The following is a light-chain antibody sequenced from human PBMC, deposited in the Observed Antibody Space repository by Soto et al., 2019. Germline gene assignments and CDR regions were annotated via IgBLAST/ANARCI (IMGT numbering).Light chain of an antibody. CDR1: QGISSY. CDR2: AAS. Sequence: AIRMTQSPSSFSASTVDRVTITCRASQGISSYLAWYQQKPGKAPKLLIYAASTLQSGVPSRFSGSGSGTDFTLTISCLQSEDFATYYCQQYYSYSLTFGGGTKVEIK. J-gene: IGKJ4*01. CDR3: QQYYSYSLT. V-gene: IGKV1-8*01.